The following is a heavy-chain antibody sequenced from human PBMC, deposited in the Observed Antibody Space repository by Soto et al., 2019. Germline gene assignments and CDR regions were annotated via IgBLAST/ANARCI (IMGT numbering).Heavy chain of an antibody. CDR1: GVSISLSSYY. J-gene: IGHJ5*01. CDR2: VYYSGST. Sequence: PSETLSLTCTVSGVSISLSSYYWAWIRRTPGKGLKWIGTVYYSGSTHYNPSLKSRVSLSIDTSKNQFSLHLTAVTAADTAAYYCARVLYNYEKSGYFDPWGQGTLVTVSS. CDR3: ARVLYNYEKSGYFDP. V-gene: IGHV4-39*01. D-gene: IGHD3-22*01.